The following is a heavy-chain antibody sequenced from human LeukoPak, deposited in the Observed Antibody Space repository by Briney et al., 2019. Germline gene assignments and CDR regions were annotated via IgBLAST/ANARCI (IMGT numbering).Heavy chain of an antibody. J-gene: IGHJ6*03. CDR2: IIPILGIA. V-gene: IGHV1-69*04. CDR3: ARDHNYYDFWSGPSGYYYYMDV. D-gene: IGHD3-3*01. CDR1: GGTFSSYA. Sequence: ASVKDSCKASGGTFSSYAISWVRQAPGQGLEWMGRIIPILGIANYAQKFQGRVTITADKSTSTAYMELSSLRSEDTAVYYCARDHNYYDFWSGPSGYYYYMDVWGKGTTVTVSS.